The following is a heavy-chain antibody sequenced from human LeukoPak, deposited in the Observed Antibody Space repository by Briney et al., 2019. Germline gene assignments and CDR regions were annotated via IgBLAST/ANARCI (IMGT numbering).Heavy chain of an antibody. V-gene: IGHV3-21*01. J-gene: IGHJ4*02. CDR2: ISSSSSYI. Sequence: GGSLRLSCAASGFTFRSYSMNWVRQAPWKGLEWVSSISSSSSYIYYADSVKGRFTISRDNAKNSLYLQMNSLRAEDTAVYYCARDDVAVAGTLDYWGQGTLVTVSS. D-gene: IGHD6-19*01. CDR1: GFTFRSYS. CDR3: ARDDVAVAGTLDY.